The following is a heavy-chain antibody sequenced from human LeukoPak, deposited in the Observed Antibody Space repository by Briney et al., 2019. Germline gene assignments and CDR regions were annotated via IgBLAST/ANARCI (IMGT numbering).Heavy chain of an antibody. CDR3: AQLITMVRGAINWFDP. CDR2: IYWDDDK. Sequence: SGPTLENPTQTLPLTCTFSGLSLSTSGVGVGWIRQPPGKALECVALIYWDDDKRYSPSLKSRLTITKDTSKNQVVLTMTNMDPVDTGTYYCAQLITMVRGAINWFDPWGQGTLVTVSS. CDR1: GLSLSTSGVG. V-gene: IGHV2-5*02. J-gene: IGHJ5*02. D-gene: IGHD3-10*01.